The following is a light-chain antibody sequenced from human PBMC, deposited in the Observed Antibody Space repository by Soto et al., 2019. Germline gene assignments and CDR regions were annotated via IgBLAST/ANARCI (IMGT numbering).Light chain of an antibody. V-gene: IGLV2-14*01. CDR2: DVS. CDR3: CSYTTSNTRQIV. CDR1: SNDDGGYNY. J-gene: IGLJ1*01. Sequence: QSALTQPASVSGSPGQSITISCTGTSNDDGGYNYVSWYQQHPGKAPKFMIYDVSNRPSGFSNRFSGSKSGNTASLTISGLQAEDEADYFCCSYTTSNTRQIVFGTGTKVTVL.